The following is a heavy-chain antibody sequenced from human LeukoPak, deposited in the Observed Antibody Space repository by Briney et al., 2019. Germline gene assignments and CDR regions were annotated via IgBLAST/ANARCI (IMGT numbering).Heavy chain of an antibody. D-gene: IGHD3-10*01. Sequence: PSETLSLTCTVSGGSISSGGYYWSWIRQHPGKGLEWIGYIYYSGSTYYNPSLKSRVTISVDTPKNQFSLKLSSVTAADTAVYYCARDLLWLDAFDIWGQGTMVTVSS. V-gene: IGHV4-31*03. CDR1: GGSISSGGYY. J-gene: IGHJ3*02. CDR2: IYYSGST. CDR3: ARDLLWLDAFDI.